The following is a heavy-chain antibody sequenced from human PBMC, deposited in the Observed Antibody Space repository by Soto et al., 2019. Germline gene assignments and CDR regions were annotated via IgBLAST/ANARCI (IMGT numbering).Heavy chain of an antibody. J-gene: IGHJ4*02. D-gene: IGHD6-13*01. CDR2: ISGIGGST. CDR1: GFTFTDYA. V-gene: IGHV3-23*01. CDR3: ARGSSGYISSWYYFDY. Sequence: EVQLLESGGGLVQPGGSLRLSCPASGFTFTDYALSWVRQAPGKGLEWVATISGIGGSTYLADSVKGRLSISRDNSKNTVSLLMNSLRAEDTAVYFCARGSSGYISSWYYFDYWGRGTLVTVSS.